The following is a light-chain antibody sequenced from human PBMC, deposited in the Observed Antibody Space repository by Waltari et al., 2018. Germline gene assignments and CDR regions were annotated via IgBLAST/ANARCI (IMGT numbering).Light chain of an antibody. CDR3: QHYVRLPVS. V-gene: IGKV3-20*01. J-gene: IGKJ1*01. Sequence: EIVLPQSPGTLSSSPGERATPPCRASQSVGRSLTWYQQKPGQAPRLLIYGASSRATGIPDRFSGSGSGTDFSLTISRLEPEDFALYYCQHYVRLPVSFGQGTKVDIK. CDR1: QSVGRS. CDR2: GAS.